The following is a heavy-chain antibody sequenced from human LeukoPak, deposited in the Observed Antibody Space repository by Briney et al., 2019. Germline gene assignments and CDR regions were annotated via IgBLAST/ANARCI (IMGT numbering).Heavy chain of an antibody. Sequence: GGSLRLSCAASGFTFSAFAMVWVRQPPGKGLEWVSSIFPSGGEIHYADSVRGRFTISRDNSKSTLSLQMNSLRAEDTAIYYCATYRQVLLPFESWGQGTLVTVSS. CDR1: GFTFSAFA. CDR2: IFPSGGEI. CDR3: ATYRQVLLPFES. V-gene: IGHV3-23*01. J-gene: IGHJ4*02. D-gene: IGHD2-8*02.